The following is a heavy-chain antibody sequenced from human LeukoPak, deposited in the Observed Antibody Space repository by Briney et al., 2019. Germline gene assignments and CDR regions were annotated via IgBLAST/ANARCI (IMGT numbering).Heavy chain of an antibody. CDR2: VNHSGST. D-gene: IGHD3-22*01. CDR3: ARSHSSGYQLLFDY. J-gene: IGHJ4*02. CDR1: GGSFSGYY. Sequence: SETLSLTCAVYGGSFSGYYWSWIRQPPGKGLEWIGEVNHSGSTYYNPSLKSRVTISVDTSKNQFSLKLSSVTAADTAVYYCARSHSSGYQLLFDYWGQGTLVTVSS. V-gene: IGHV4-34*01.